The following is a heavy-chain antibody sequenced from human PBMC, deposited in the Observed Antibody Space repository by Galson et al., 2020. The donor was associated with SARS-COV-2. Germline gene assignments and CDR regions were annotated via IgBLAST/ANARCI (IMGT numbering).Heavy chain of an antibody. J-gene: IGHJ4*02. CDR3: AREVPFRL. CDR1: GFTFSGYW. Sequence: GGSLRLSCTGSGFTFSGYWMSWVRQAPGKGLEWVANINQDGIVKYYMDSVKGRFTISRDNANNSLYLHLNSLRDEDTAVYYCAREVPFRLWGQGTLVTVSS. V-gene: IGHV3-7*01. D-gene: IGHD3-9*01. CDR2: INQDGIVK.